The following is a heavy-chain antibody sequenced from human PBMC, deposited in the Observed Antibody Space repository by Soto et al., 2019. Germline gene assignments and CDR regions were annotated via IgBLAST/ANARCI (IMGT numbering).Heavy chain of an antibody. CDR3: ARVVVAAIGGDIDAFDI. J-gene: IGHJ3*02. Sequence: QVQLQESGPGLVKPSQTLSLTCTVSGGSISSGDYYWSWIRQPPGKGLEWIGYIYYSGSTYYNPSLKSRVTISVDTSKNQFSLKLSSVTAADTAVYYCARVVVAAIGGDIDAFDIWGQGTMVTVSS. CDR2: IYYSGST. D-gene: IGHD2-15*01. CDR1: GGSISSGDYY. V-gene: IGHV4-30-4*01.